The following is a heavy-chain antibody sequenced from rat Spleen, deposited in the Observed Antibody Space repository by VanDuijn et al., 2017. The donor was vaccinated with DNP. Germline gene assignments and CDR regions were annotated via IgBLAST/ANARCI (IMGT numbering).Heavy chain of an antibody. CDR2: ISYDGSST. D-gene: IGHD1-3*01. Sequence: EVQLVESGGGLVQPGRSLKLSYAASGFTLSHYNMTWVRQAPQKGLEWVATISYDGSSTYYRDSVKGRFTISRDNAKSTLYLQMDSLRSEDTATYYCAIYGSYWGQGVMVTVSS. CDR1: GFTLSHYN. J-gene: IGHJ2*01. CDR3: AIYGSY. V-gene: IGHV5-7*01.